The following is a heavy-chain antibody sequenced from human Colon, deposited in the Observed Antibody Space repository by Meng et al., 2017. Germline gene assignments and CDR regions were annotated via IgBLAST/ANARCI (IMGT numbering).Heavy chain of an antibody. D-gene: IGHD3-16*01. V-gene: IGHV4-34*02. CDR1: GGSFSGYY. CDR3: ARIRPRLGGKTFDP. Sequence: VQLRQWGGGPLKPSEPLSLTCAVYGGSFSGYYWSWIRQPPGKGLEWIGEINHSGSTNYNPSLKSRVTISVDTSKNQFSLKLSSVTAADTAVYYCARIRPRLGGKTFDPWGQGTLVTVSS. J-gene: IGHJ5*02. CDR2: INHSGST.